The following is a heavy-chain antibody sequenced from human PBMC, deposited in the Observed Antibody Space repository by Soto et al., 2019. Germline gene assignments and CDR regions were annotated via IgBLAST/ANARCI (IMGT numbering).Heavy chain of an antibody. CDR2: IKQDGSEK. CDR3: ARGTXYYDIFTGPHRWYYFDS. V-gene: IGHV3-7*03. D-gene: IGHD3-9*01. Sequence: PGGSLRLSCAASGFTFSSYWMSWVRQAPGKGLEWVANIKQDGSEKYYVDSVKGRFTISRDDAKNSLYLQMNSLRAEDTAVYYCARGTXYYDIFTGPHRWYYFDSWGQGILVTVSS. J-gene: IGHJ4*02. CDR1: GFTFSSYW.